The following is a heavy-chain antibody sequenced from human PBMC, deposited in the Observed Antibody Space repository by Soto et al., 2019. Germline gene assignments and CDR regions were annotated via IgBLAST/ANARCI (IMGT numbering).Heavy chain of an antibody. J-gene: IGHJ6*02. CDR1: GFTFSSYW. Sequence: EVQLVESGGGLVQPGGSLRLSCAASGFTFSSYWMHWVRQAPGKGLVWVSRINSDGSSTSYADSVKGRFTISRDNAXXQXYXXMNRLRAEDTAVYYCARAPPLSSYGFLRSDYGMDVWGQGTTVTVSS. CDR2: INSDGSST. V-gene: IGHV3-74*01. CDR3: ARAPPLSSYGFLRSDYGMDV. D-gene: IGHD5-18*01.